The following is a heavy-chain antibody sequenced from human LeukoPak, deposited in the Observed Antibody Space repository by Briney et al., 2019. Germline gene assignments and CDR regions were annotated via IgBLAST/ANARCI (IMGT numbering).Heavy chain of an antibody. CDR2: IYPRDGST. V-gene: IGHV1-46*01. J-gene: IGHJ4*02. CDR3: ARDQEGFDY. CDR1: GYTFTNNY. Sequence: ASVKVSCKASGYTFTNNYLHWVRQAPGQGLEWMGMIYPRDGSTSYAQNFQGRVTVTRDTPTTTVHMGLRGLRSEDTAVYYCARDQEGFDYWGQGTVVTVSS.